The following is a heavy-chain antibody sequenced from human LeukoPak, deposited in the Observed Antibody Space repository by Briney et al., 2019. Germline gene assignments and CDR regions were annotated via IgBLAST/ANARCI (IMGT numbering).Heavy chain of an antibody. CDR1: GGSFSGYY. CDR2: INHSGST. Sequence: SETLSLTCAVYGGSFSGYYWSWIRQPPGKGLEWIGEINHSGSTNYNPSLKSRVTISVDTSKNQFSLKLSSVTAADTAVYYCARFAGSGSYYKFGLWWFAPWGQGTLVTVSS. V-gene: IGHV4-34*01. J-gene: IGHJ5*02. CDR3: ARFAGSGSYYKFGLWWFAP. D-gene: IGHD3-10*01.